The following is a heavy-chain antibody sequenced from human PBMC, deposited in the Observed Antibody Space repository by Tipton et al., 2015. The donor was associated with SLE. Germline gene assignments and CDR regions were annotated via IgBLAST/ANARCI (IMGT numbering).Heavy chain of an antibody. V-gene: IGHV4-61*02. J-gene: IGHJ5*02. D-gene: IGHD7-27*01. CDR3: ARHLGWFDP. Sequence: TLSLTCTVSGGSISSGGYYWGWIRQPAGKGLEWVGRIYTSGSTNYNPSLKSRVTISVDTSKNQFSLKLSSVTAADTAVYYCARHLGWFDPWGQGTLVTVSS. CDR1: GGSISSGGYY. CDR2: IYTSGST.